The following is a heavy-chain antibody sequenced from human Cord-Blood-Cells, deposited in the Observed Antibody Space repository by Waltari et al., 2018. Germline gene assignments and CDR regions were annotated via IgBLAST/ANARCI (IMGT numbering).Heavy chain of an antibody. CDR3: AKDMYSGSYQGGLYYYGMDV. J-gene: IGHJ6*02. CDR1: GFTFSSYA. CDR2: ISGSGGST. D-gene: IGHD1-26*01. V-gene: IGHV3-23*01. Sequence: EVQLLESGGGLVQPGGSLRLSCAASGFTFSSYAMSWVRQAPGKGLEWVSAISGSGGSTYYADSVKGRFTISRDNSKNTLYLQMNSLRAEDTAVYYCAKDMYSGSYQGGLYYYGMDVWGQGTTVTVSS.